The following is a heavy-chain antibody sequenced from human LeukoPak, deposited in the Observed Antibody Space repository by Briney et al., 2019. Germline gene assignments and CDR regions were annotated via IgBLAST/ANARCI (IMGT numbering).Heavy chain of an antibody. Sequence: GGSLRLSCAASGFTFSSCAMSWVRQAPGKGLEWVSLISGSGYSTYYADSVKGRFTISRDDSNNMLSLQMNGLRADDTALYYCAKSGSGTFRPFSWGQGTLVTVSS. D-gene: IGHD3-10*01. CDR1: GFTFSSCA. V-gene: IGHV3-23*01. J-gene: IGHJ5*02. CDR3: AKSGSGTFRPFS. CDR2: ISGSGYST.